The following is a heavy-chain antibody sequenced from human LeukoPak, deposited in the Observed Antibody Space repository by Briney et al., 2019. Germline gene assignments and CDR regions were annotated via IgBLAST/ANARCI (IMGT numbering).Heavy chain of an antibody. J-gene: IGHJ3*01. CDR3: AKDESRVRGVIRDAFDF. CDR2: IDFTSTYI. CDR1: GFTFSDYY. D-gene: IGHD3-10*01. V-gene: IGHV3-11*06. Sequence: GGSLRLSCAASGFTFSDYYMSWIRQAPGKGLEWVSSIDFTSTYIDYADSVKGRFAISRDNAKKSLYLQMNSLRVDDTAVYYCAKDESRVRGVIRDAFDFWGQGTLVTVSS.